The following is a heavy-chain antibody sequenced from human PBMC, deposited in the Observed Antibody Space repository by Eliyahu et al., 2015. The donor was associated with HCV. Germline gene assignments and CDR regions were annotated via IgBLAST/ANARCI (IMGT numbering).Heavy chain of an antibody. CDR1: GXSFTSYW. CDR2: IWPGDSDT. V-gene: IGHV5-51*01. D-gene: IGHD1-7*01. Sequence: EVQLVQSGAEVKKPGESLKISCKGSGXSFTSYWIGWVRQMPGKGLEWMGIIWPGDSDTRYSPSFQGQVTISADKSINTAYLQWSSLKASDTAMYYCARHPVLDLSRDAFDIWGQGTMVTVSS. CDR3: ARHPVLDLSRDAFDI. J-gene: IGHJ3*02.